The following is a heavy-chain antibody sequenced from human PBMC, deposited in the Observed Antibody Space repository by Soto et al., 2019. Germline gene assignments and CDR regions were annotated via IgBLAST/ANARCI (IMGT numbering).Heavy chain of an antibody. CDR2: INPNSGGT. D-gene: IGHD3-22*01. Sequence: ASVKVSCKASGYTFTGYYMHWVRQAPGQGLEWMGWINPNSGGTNYAQKFQGWVTMTRGTSISTAYMELSRLRSDDTAVYYCATHHPTPPSSGYYFPSERNYYYYYGMDVWGQGTTVTVSS. V-gene: IGHV1-2*04. CDR1: GYTFTGYY. J-gene: IGHJ6*02. CDR3: ATHHPTPPSSGYYFPSERNYYYYYGMDV.